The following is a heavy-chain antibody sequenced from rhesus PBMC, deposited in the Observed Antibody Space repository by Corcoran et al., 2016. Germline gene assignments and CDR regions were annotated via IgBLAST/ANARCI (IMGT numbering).Heavy chain of an antibody. CDR1: GYSISRGYY. J-gene: IGHJ4*01. D-gene: IGHD5-24*01. V-gene: IGHV4S14*01. CDR3: ARDQRYSGYSCFDY. Sequence: QVQLQESGPGLVKPSETLSLTCAVSGYSISRGYYWGWIRPPPGKGLEWIGGIYGSGGSNYLNPSLKSRVTLSVDTSKNQFSLKLSSVTAADTAVYYCARDQRYSGYSCFDYWGQGVLVTVSS. CDR2: IYGSGGSN.